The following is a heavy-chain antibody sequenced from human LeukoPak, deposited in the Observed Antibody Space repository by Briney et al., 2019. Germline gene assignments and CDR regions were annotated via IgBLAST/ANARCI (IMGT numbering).Heavy chain of an antibody. CDR1: GCSISSSSYY. CDR3: ARVSYGDQDYYYYYYMDV. D-gene: IGHD4-17*01. Sequence: PSETLSLTCTVSGCSISSSSYYWGWIHQPPGKGLEWIGSIYYSGSTNYNPSLKSRVTISVDTSKNQFSLKLSSVTAADTAVYYCARVSYGDQDYYYYYYMDVWGKGTTVTVSS. J-gene: IGHJ6*03. V-gene: IGHV4-39*07. CDR2: IYYSGST.